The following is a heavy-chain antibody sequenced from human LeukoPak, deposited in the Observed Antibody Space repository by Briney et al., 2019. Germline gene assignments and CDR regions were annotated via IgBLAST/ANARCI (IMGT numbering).Heavy chain of an antibody. CDR2: ISTSGSTI. D-gene: IGHD2-21*01. J-gene: IGHJ2*01. CDR1: GFTFSDYY. V-gene: IGHV3-11*01. Sequence: GGSLRLSCAASGFTFSDYYMSWIRQAPGKGLEWVSYISTSGSTIYYADSVKGRFTISRDNAKNSLCLQMNSLRAEDTAVYYCAKGPPLAYCGDCSLGGYFDLWGRGALVTVSS. CDR3: AKGPPLAYCGDCSLGGYFDL.